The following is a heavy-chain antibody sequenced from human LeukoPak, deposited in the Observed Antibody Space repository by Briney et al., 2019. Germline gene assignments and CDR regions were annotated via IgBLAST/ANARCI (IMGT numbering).Heavy chain of an antibody. CDR2: ISAYNGNT. CDR1: GYTFTSYG. D-gene: IGHD3-10*01. Sequence: ASVEVSCKASGYTFTSYGISWVRQAPGQGLEWMGWISAYNGNTNYAQKLQGRVTMTTDTSTSTAYMELRSLRSDDTAVYYCARDLITNGAFDIWGQGTMVTVST. CDR3: ARDLITNGAFDI. J-gene: IGHJ3*02. V-gene: IGHV1-18*01.